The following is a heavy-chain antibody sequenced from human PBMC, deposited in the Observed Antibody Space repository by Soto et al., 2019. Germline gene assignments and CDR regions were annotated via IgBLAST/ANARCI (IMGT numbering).Heavy chain of an antibody. J-gene: IGHJ4*02. CDR2: ISGSGGST. V-gene: IGHV3-23*01. CDR1: GFTFSSYA. Sequence: PGGSLRLSCAASGFTFSSYAMSWVRQAPGKGLEWVSAISGSGGSTYYADSVKGRFTISRDNSKNTLYLQMNSLRAEDTAVYYCAKDERDYGDSDYFDYWGQGTLVTVSS. CDR3: AKDERDYGDSDYFDY. D-gene: IGHD4-17*01.